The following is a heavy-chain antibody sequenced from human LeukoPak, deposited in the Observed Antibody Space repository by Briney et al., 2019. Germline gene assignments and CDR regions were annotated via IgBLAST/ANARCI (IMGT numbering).Heavy chain of an antibody. CDR3: ARPTYCSVTTCTGAMDV. J-gene: IGHJ6*01. D-gene: IGHD2-15*01. CDR1: GDSFSHYY. V-gene: IGHV4-34*01. Sequence: NPSETLSLTCAVYGDSFSHYYWNWIRQSPETGLEWIGEIDEIGRTKYNPSLKSRATISVDRSKNQFSLKLTSVTAADTAVYFCARPTYCSVTTCTGAMDVWGQGTTVTVSS. CDR2: IDEIGRT.